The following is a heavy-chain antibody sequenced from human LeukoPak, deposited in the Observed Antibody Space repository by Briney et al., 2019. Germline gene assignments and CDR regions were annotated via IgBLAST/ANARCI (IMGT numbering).Heavy chain of an antibody. D-gene: IGHD3-22*01. J-gene: IGHJ4*02. CDR2: IYTSGST. Sequence: PSQTLSLTCTVSGGSISSGSYYWSWIRQPAGKGLEWIGRIYTSGSTNYNPSLKSRVTMSVDTSKNQFSLKLSSVTAADTAVYYCARSRNYYDSSGYDFSDYWGQGTLVTVSS. CDR3: ARSRNYYDSSGYDFSDY. CDR1: GGSISSGSYY. V-gene: IGHV4-61*02.